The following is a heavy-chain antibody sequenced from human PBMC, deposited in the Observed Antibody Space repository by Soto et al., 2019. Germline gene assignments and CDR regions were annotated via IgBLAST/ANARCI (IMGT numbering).Heavy chain of an antibody. CDR3: TTDYSSSWSNYYGMDV. Sequence: PGGSLRLSCAASGFTFSNAWMSWVRQAPGKGLEWVGRIKSKTDGGATDYAASVKGRFTISRDDSKNTLYLQMNSLKTEDTAVYYCTTDYSSSWSNYYGMDVWGQGTTVTVSS. CDR2: IKSKTDGGAT. D-gene: IGHD6-13*01. J-gene: IGHJ6*02. CDR1: GFTFSNAW. V-gene: IGHV3-15*01.